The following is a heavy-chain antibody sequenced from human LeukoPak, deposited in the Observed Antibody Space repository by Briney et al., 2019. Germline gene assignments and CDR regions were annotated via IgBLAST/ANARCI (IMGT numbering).Heavy chain of an antibody. CDR2: INWNSGSL. Sequence: PGRSLRLSCAASGFTFDDYAMHWVRQAPGKGLEWVSGINWNSGSLGYGDSVKGRFTISRDNAKNTLYLQMNSLRAEDTAVYYCARGRVELLWGQGTLVTVSS. V-gene: IGHV3-9*01. CDR1: GFTFDDYA. J-gene: IGHJ4*02. CDR3: ARGRVELL. D-gene: IGHD1-7*01.